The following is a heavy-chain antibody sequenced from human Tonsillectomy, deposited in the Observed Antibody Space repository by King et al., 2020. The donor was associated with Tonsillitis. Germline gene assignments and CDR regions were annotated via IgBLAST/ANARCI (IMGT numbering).Heavy chain of an antibody. CDR3: AKDSSSSQYYLDD. CDR1: GFTFSSYG. J-gene: IGHJ4*02. V-gene: IGHV3-30*18. Sequence: VQLVESGGGVVQPGRSLRLSCAASGFTFSSYGMHWVRQASGKGLEWVAVILYDGSNEYYADSVKGRFTISRDNSKNTLYLQMNSLRAEDTAVYYCAKDSSSSQYYLDDWGQGTLVTVSA. D-gene: IGHD6-6*01. CDR2: ILYDGSNE.